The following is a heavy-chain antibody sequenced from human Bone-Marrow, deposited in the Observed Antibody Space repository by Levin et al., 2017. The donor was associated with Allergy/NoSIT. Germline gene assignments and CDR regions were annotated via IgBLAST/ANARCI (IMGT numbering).Heavy chain of an antibody. V-gene: IGHV3-21*06. Sequence: GGSLRLSCAASGFTFSNYGMNWVRQAPGKGLELVAAISTSSTFIYNADSVKGRFTISRDNANNSLSLQMNSLRDDDTAVYYCARDVGAGVVATMPDFWGQGTLVTVSS. D-gene: IGHD5-12*01. CDR3: ARDVGAGVVATMPDF. CDR1: GFTFSNYG. CDR2: ISTSSTFI. J-gene: IGHJ4*02.